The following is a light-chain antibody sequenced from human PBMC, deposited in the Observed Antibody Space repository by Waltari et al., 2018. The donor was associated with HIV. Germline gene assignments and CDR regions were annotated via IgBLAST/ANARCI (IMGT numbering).Light chain of an antibody. Sequence: EVVLTQSPATLSVSAGERATLSCRGSQSVNTLLAWYQQKPGQPPRLLNYGASTRAADIPARFSGSGSGTEFTLAISSLQSEDSAVYYCQQYNNWPITFGQGTRLEIE. V-gene: IGKV3-15*01. CDR1: QSVNTL. CDR3: QQYNNWPIT. CDR2: GAS. J-gene: IGKJ5*01.